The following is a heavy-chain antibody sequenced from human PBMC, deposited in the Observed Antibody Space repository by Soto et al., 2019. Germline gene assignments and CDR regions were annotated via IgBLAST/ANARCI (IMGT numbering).Heavy chain of an antibody. CDR2: IHYSGST. J-gene: IGHJ5*02. V-gene: IGHV4-59*01. Sequence: SETLSLTCTVSGGSINSYYWGWIRQPPGKGLEWIGYIHYSGSTNYNPSLKSRVTISIDTPKNQFSLKVNSMTAADTAVYYCARGGLAARKGRWFDPWGQGTLVTVSS. CDR3: ARGGLAARKGRWFDP. CDR1: GGSINSYY. D-gene: IGHD6-6*01.